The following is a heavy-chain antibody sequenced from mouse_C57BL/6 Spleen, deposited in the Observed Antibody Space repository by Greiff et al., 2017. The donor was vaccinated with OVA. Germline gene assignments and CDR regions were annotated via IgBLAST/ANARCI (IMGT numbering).Heavy chain of an antibody. CDR3: ARHRESGTGYFDY. J-gene: IGHJ2*01. D-gene: IGHD4-1*01. CDR2: ISSGGSYT. V-gene: IGHV5-6*01. Sequence: EVKLMESGGDLVKPGGSLKLSCAASGFTFSSYGMSWVRQTPDKRLEWVATISSGGSYTYYPDSVKGRFTISRDNAKNTLYLQMSSLKSEDTAMYYCARHRESGTGYFDYWGQGTTLTVSS. CDR1: GFTFSSYG.